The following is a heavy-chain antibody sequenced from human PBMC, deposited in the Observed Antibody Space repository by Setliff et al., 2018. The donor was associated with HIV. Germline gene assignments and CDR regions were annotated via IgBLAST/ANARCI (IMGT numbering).Heavy chain of an antibody. CDR2: FDPKDGKT. CDR3: VTGSAARPFDY. D-gene: IGHD6-6*01. Sequence: ASVKVSCKVSGYTLTELSRHWVRQAPGKGLEWMGSFDPKDGKTRYPQKFQGRVTMTEDTSTDTAYMELSSLRSEDTAVYYYVTGSAARPFDYWGQGTLVTVSS. V-gene: IGHV1-24*01. J-gene: IGHJ4*02. CDR1: GYTLTELS.